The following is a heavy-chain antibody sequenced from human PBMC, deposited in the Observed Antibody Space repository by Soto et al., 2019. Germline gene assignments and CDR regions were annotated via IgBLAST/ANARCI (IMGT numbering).Heavy chain of an antibody. V-gene: IGHV1-69*01. J-gene: IGHJ5*02. Sequence: WVKVACKASGGTFSSYAISSVRQAPGQGLEWMGGIIPIFGTANYAQKFQGRVTITADESTSTAYMELSSLRSEDTAVYYCARDSTVAYSGSYYSSFDPWGQGSLVSVSS. D-gene: IGHD1-26*01. CDR2: IIPIFGTA. CDR1: GGTFSSYA. CDR3: ARDSTVAYSGSYYSSFDP.